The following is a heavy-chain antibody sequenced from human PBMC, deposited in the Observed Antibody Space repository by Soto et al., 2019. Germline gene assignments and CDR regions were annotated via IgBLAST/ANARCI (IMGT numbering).Heavy chain of an antibody. D-gene: IGHD3-22*01. V-gene: IGHV4-59*08. Sequence: PSETLSLTCTVPGASISSYYWSWIRQPPGKGLEWSGYIYYSGNTNYNPSLKSRVTMSVDTPKNQFSLKLSSVTAADTAVYYCARQGNRYYYDSSGYYLDYWGPGTLVTVSS. CDR1: GASISSYY. J-gene: IGHJ4*02. CDR2: IYYSGNT. CDR3: ARQGNRYYYDSSGYYLDY.